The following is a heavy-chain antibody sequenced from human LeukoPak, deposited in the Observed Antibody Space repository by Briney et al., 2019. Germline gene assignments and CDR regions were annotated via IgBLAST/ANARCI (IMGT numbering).Heavy chain of an antibody. J-gene: IGHJ4*02. CDR2: ISSSSSTI. CDR1: GFTFSSYS. Sequence: GGSLRLSCAASGFTFSSYSMNWVRQAPGKGLEWVSYISSSSSTIYYADSVKGRFTISRDNAKNSLYLQMNSLRAEDTAVYYCARGLPGRKYYDFWSGYYFDYWGQGTLVTVSS. D-gene: IGHD3-3*01. V-gene: IGHV3-48*04. CDR3: ARGLPGRKYYDFWSGYYFDY.